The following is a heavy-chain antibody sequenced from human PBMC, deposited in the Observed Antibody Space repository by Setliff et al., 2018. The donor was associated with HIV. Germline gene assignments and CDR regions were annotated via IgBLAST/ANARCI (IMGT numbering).Heavy chain of an antibody. CDR1: AGSIRSSTYY. V-gene: IGHV4-39*01. J-gene: IGHJ4*02. D-gene: IGHD6-19*01. CDR2: IYYSGST. Sequence: PSETLSLTCTVSAGSIRSSTYYWAWIRQPPGKGLEWIGTIYYSGSTYYNPSLKSRATISVDMSKNQFSLRLSSVTAADTAVYYCIIAYSSGWLAPMGFDSWGQGTLVTVPQ. CDR3: IIAYSSGWLAPMGFDS.